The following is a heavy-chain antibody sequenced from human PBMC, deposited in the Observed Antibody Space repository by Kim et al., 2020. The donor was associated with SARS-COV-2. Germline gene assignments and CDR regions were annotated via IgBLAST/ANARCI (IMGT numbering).Heavy chain of an antibody. CDR2: ISYDGSNK. D-gene: IGHD3-3*01. CDR3: ANLEVGPRITIFGVVEHAFDI. J-gene: IGHJ3*02. V-gene: IGHV3-30*18. Sequence: GGSLRLSCAASGFTFSSYGMHWVRQAPGKGLEWVAVISYDGSNKYYADSVKGRFTISRDNSKNTLYLQMNSLRAEDTAVYYCANLEVGPRITIFGVVEHAFDIWGQGTMVTVSS. CDR1: GFTFSSYG.